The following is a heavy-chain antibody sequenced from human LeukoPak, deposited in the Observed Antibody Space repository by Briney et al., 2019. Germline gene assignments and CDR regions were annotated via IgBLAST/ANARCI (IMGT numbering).Heavy chain of an antibody. CDR2: INGDGSNT. CDR3: ARDAPIPYCSSTSCYEDY. V-gene: IGHV3-74*03. CDR1: GFTFSSHW. J-gene: IGHJ4*02. D-gene: IGHD2-2*01. Sequence: PGGSLRLSCAASGFTFSSHWMHWVRQAPGKGLVWVSRINGDGSNTTYADSVKGRFTISRDNAKNTLYLQMNSLRAEDTAVYYCARDAPIPYCSSTSCYEDYWGQGTLVTVSS.